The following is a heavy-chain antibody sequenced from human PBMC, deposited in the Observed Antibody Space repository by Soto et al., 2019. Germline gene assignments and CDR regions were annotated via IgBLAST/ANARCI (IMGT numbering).Heavy chain of an antibody. CDR2: INHSGST. J-gene: IGHJ3*02. Sequence: SETLSLTCAVYGGSFSGYYWSWIRQPPGKGLEWIWEINHSGSTNYNPSLKSRVTISVDTSKNQFSLKLSSVTAADTAVYYCARGRGSLLYCSGGSCYRGYAFDIWGQGTMVTVSS. CDR3: ARGRGSLLYCSGGSCYRGYAFDI. CDR1: GGSFSGYY. D-gene: IGHD2-15*01. V-gene: IGHV4-34*01.